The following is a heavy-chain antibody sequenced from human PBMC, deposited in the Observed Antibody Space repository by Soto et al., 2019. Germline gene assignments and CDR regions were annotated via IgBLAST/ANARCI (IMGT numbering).Heavy chain of an antibody. J-gene: IGHJ6*02. V-gene: IGHV4-39*01. Sequence: SETLSLTCTVSGGSITSGGYYWGWIRQPPGKGLEWIGSIYYSGSTYYNPSLKSRVTISVDTSKNQFSLKLSSVTAADTAVYYCARHPGTYCCGDCYFYAMDVWGQGTTVTVS. CDR2: IYYSGST. D-gene: IGHD2-21*01. CDR1: GGSITSGGYY. CDR3: ARHPGTYCCGDCYFYAMDV.